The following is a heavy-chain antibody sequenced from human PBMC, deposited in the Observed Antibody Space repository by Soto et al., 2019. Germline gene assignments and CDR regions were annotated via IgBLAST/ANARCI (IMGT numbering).Heavy chain of an antibody. J-gene: IGHJ4*02. CDR3: AGLKYFPSGDYLVY. V-gene: IGHV4-39*01. CDR2: IYYSGST. CDR1: GGAISSSSYY. Sequence: PSETLSLTCSFSGGAISSSSYYWGWIRQPPGKGLEWIGSIYYSGSTYNNPSLKSRVTISVDTSKNQFSLKLSSVTAADTAVYYCAGLKYFPSGDYLVYWGQGT. D-gene: IGHD3-22*01.